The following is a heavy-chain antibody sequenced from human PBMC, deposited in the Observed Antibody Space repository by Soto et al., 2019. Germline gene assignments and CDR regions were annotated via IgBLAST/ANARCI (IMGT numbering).Heavy chain of an antibody. J-gene: IGHJ4*02. Sequence: QVQLVQSGAEVKKPGASVKVSCKASGYTFTSYGMHWVRQAPGQRLEWMGWINAGNGNRKYSQKFQGRVTITRDTSASTADMELSSLRSEDTTVYYCARDLGGWTDYWGQGTLVTVSS. CDR2: INAGNGNR. V-gene: IGHV1-3*01. D-gene: IGHD6-19*01. CDR3: ARDLGGWTDY. CDR1: GYTFTSYG.